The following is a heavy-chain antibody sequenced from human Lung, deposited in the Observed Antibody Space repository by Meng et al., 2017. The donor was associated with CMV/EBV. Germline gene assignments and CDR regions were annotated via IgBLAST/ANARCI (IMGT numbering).Heavy chain of an antibody. CDR1: GYTFTSSS. J-gene: IGHJ4*02. CDR2: ININTGNP. V-gene: IGHV7-4-1*01. D-gene: IGHD6-19*01. Sequence: QVLLVQSGSELKKPGDSVKVSCQAAGYTFTSSSMNWVRHAPGQGLEWMGWININTGNPTYAQGFTGRFVFSLDTSVSTAYLQIDSLKADDTAVYYCARGNGWRFDYWGQGTLVTVSS. CDR3: ARGNGWRFDY.